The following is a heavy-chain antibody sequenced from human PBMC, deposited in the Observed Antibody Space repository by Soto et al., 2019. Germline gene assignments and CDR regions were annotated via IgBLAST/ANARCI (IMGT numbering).Heavy chain of an antibody. CDR3: ASPNWAGQDAFDI. V-gene: IGHV1-46*01. CDR2: INPTGDST. J-gene: IGHJ3*02. D-gene: IGHD1-1*01. CDR1: GYTFSNYY. Sequence: ASVEVSCKASGYTFSNYYVHWVRQAPGEGLEWMGMINPTGDSTTYAQKFEGRVTMTRDTSTTTVYMELSTLSSDDTAVYYCASPNWAGQDAFDIWGRGTMVTVSS.